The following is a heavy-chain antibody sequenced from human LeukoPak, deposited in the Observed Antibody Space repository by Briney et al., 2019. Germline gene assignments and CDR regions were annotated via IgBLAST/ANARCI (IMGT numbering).Heavy chain of an antibody. D-gene: IGHD2-15*01. Sequence: GSLRLSCAASGFTFSSYAMSWVRQAPGKGLEWIGEINHSGSTNYNPSLKSRVTISVDTSKNQFSLKLSSVTAADTAVYYCARGDGGSSEYYFDYWGQGTLVTVSS. CDR1: GFTFSSYA. CDR3: ARGDGGSSEYYFDY. J-gene: IGHJ4*02. CDR2: INHSGST. V-gene: IGHV4-34*01.